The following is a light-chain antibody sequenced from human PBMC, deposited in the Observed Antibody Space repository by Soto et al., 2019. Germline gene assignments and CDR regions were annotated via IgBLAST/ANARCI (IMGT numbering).Light chain of an antibody. J-gene: IGKJ5*01. Sequence: IVMTQSPATLSVSPEGRATLSCRAIQIVSSNLAWYQQKPGQAPRLLIYGASTRAAGIPARFSGSGSGTEFTLTITSLQSEDFAVYYCQQRGEWPPGATFGQGTRLEI. CDR1: QIVSSN. V-gene: IGKV3-15*01. CDR3: QQRGEWPPGAT. CDR2: GAS.